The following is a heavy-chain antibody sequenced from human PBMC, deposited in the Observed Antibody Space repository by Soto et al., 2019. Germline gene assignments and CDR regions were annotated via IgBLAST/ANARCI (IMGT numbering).Heavy chain of an antibody. Sequence: PSETLSLTCTVSGGSISSSSYYWGWIRQPPGKGLEWIGSIYYSGSTYYNPSLKSRVTISVDTSKNQLSLKLSSVTAADTAVYYCAKGIAAAGTFDYWGQGTLVTVS. D-gene: IGHD6-13*01. J-gene: IGHJ4*02. CDR1: GGSISSSSYY. V-gene: IGHV4-39*01. CDR3: AKGIAAAGTFDY. CDR2: IYYSGST.